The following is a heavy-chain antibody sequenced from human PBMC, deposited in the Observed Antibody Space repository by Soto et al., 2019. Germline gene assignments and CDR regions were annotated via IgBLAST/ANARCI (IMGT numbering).Heavy chain of an antibody. Sequence: KPSETLSLTCAVSGGSISSGGYSWSWIRQPPGKGLEWIGYIYHSGSTYYNPSLKSRVTISVDRSKNQFSLKLSSVTAADTAVYYRARDSGYAYFDYWGQGTLVTVSS. CDR1: GGSISSGGYS. CDR2: IYHSGST. J-gene: IGHJ4*02. CDR3: ARDSGYAYFDY. D-gene: IGHD1-1*01. V-gene: IGHV4-30-2*01.